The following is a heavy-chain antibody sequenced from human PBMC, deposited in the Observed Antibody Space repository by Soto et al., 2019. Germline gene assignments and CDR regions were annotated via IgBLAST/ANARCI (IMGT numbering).Heavy chain of an antibody. CDR3: ASCYYYDSSGYPASYYYGMDV. D-gene: IGHD3-22*01. J-gene: IGHJ6*02. CDR2: IIPILGTA. Sequence: SVKVSCKASGGTFSSYAISWVRQAPGQGLEWMGGIIPILGTANYAQKFQGRVTITADKSTSTAYMELSSLRSEDTAVYYCASCYYYDSSGYPASYYYGMDVWGQGTTVTVSS. V-gene: IGHV1-69*06. CDR1: GGTFSSYA.